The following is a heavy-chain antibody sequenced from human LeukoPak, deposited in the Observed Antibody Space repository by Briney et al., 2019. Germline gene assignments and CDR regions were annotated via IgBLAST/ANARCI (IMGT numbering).Heavy chain of an antibody. V-gene: IGHV1-8*02. CDR1: GGTFSSYA. J-gene: IGHJ4*02. D-gene: IGHD3-3*01. Sequence: GASAKVSCKASGGTFSSYAINWVRQATGQGLEWMGWMNPNSGNTGYAQKFQGRVTMTRNTSISTAYMELSSLRSEDTAVYYCARETYYDFWSGYYAIDYWGQGTLVTVSS. CDR2: MNPNSGNT. CDR3: ARETYYDFWSGYYAIDY.